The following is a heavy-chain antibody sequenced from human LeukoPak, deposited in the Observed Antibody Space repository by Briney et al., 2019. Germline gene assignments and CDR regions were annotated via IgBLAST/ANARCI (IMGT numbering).Heavy chain of an antibody. J-gene: IGHJ4*02. CDR1: GFNFGYYA. CDR3: AKEGGGRTFDY. CDR2: IRYDGGDT. V-gene: IGHV3-30*02. D-gene: IGHD4-23*01. Sequence: TGGSLRLSCAASGFNFGYYAMHWVRQAPGKGLDWVAFIRYDGGDTYYADSVRGRFTVSRDNSKNTLYPQMNSLTAEDTALYYCAKEGGGRTFDYWGQGTLVTVSS.